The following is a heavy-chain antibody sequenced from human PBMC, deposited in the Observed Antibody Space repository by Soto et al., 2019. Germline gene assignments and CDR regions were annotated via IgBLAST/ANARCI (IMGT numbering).Heavy chain of an antibody. CDR3: AHSPLAPRWGSGWSSWFDP. D-gene: IGHD6-19*01. V-gene: IGHV2-5*02. J-gene: IGHJ5*02. CDR1: GFSLSTSGVG. CDR2: IYWDDDK. Sequence: QITLKESGPTLVKPTQTLTLTCTFSGFSLSTSGVGVGWIRQPPGKDLEWLALIYWDDDKRYSPSLKSRLTITQDTSKNQVVLTMTNMDPVDTATYYCAHSPLAPRWGSGWSSWFDPWGQGTLVTVSS.